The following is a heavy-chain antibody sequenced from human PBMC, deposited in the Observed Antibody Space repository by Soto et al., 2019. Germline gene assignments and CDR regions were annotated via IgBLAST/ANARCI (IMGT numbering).Heavy chain of an antibody. CDR3: ARVVCSGGSCYGGYYYGMDV. CDR2: ISSSSYI. V-gene: IGHV3-21*01. D-gene: IGHD2-15*01. Sequence: GGSLRLSCAASGFTFSSYSMNWARQAPGKGLEWVSSISSSSYIYYADSVKGRFTISRDNAKNSLYLQMNSLRAEDTAVYYCARVVCSGGSCYGGYYYGMDVWGQGTTVTVSS. J-gene: IGHJ6*02. CDR1: GFTFSSYS.